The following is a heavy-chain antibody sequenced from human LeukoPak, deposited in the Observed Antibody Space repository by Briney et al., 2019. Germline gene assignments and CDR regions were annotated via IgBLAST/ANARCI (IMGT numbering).Heavy chain of an antibody. CDR1: GDSVSSNSSA. CDR3: ARIGYSYGGP. Sequence: SQTLSLTCAISGDSVSSNSSAWNWIRQSPSRGLEWLGRTYYRAKWYNDYAVSVKGRITINPDTSKNHFSLQLNSVTPEDTAIYYCARIGYSYGGPWGQGTLVTVSS. CDR2: TYYRAKWYN. D-gene: IGHD5-18*01. J-gene: IGHJ5*02. V-gene: IGHV6-1*01.